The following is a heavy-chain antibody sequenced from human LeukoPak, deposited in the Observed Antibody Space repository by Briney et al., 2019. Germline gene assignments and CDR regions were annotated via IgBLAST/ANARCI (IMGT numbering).Heavy chain of an antibody. CDR1: GSTFTNYY. D-gene: IGHD2-21*01. J-gene: IGHJ4*02. CDR3: AKNRLAGVMYETDY. CDR2: INPSGGSA. V-gene: IGHV1-46*01. Sequence: ASVKVSCKASGSTFTNYYIHWVRQAPGQGHEWMGTINPSGGSASHAQKFQGRVTMTRDTSTSTVYLELSSLRSEDTAVYYCAKNRLAGVMYETDYWGQGTLVTVSS.